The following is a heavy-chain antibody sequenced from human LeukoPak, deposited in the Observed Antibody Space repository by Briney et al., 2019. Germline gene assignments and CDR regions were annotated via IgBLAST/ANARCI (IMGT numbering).Heavy chain of an antibody. Sequence: GGSLRLSCVASGFTFSSYGMHWVRQAPGKGLEWVAVIWYDGTNKYYADSVKGRFTISRDSPKNTLYLQMNSLRAEDTAVYYCARSHLRPDYWGQGTLVTVSS. CDR3: ARSHLRPDY. J-gene: IGHJ4*02. CDR1: GFTFSSYG. V-gene: IGHV3-33*01. CDR2: IWYDGTNK.